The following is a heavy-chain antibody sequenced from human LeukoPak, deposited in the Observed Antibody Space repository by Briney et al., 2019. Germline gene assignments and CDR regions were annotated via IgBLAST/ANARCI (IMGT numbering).Heavy chain of an antibody. D-gene: IGHD3-22*01. CDR2: ISGSGGST. Sequence: GGSLRLSCAASGFTFSSYAMSWVRQAPGKGLEWVSAISGSGGSTYYADSVKGRFTISRDNSKNTLYLQMNSPRAEDTAVYYCAKSLGGYFYYYGMDVWGRGTTVTVSS. V-gene: IGHV3-23*01. CDR1: GFTFSSYA. CDR3: AKSLGGYFYYYGMDV. J-gene: IGHJ6*02.